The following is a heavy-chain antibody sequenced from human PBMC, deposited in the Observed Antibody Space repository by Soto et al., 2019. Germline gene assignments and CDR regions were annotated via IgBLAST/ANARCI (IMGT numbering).Heavy chain of an antibody. V-gene: IGHV4-61*01. J-gene: IGHJ4*02. CDR2: IYYSWST. D-gene: IGHD5-12*01. CDR1: VGSVSSGSYN. Sequence: PSETLSLTCTVSVGSVSSGSYNLSWIRQPPGKGLEWIGYIYYSWSTNYNPSLKSRGTISLDTSKNQFSLKMSSVTAADTAVYYCARERYSGYDYYLDYWGEGTLVTVSS. CDR3: ARERYSGYDYYLDY.